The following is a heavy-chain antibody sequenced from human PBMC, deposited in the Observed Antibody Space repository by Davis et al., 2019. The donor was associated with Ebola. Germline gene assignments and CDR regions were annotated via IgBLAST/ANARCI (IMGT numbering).Heavy chain of an antibody. V-gene: IGHV6-1*01. CDR1: GDSVSSSGVA. CDR3: ARGYSYGPYNWFDP. CDR2: TYYRSKWYC. J-gene: IGHJ5*02. Sequence: SQTLSLTCAISGDSVSSSGVAWNWIRQSPSRGLEWLGRTYYRSKWYCDYAVSVKSRITINPDTSKNQFSLKLSSVTAADTAVYYCARGYSYGPYNWFDPWGQGTLVTVSS. D-gene: IGHD5-18*01.